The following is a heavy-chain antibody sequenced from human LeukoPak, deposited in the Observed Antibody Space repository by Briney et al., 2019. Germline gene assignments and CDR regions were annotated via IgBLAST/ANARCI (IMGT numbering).Heavy chain of an antibody. J-gene: IGHJ3*02. CDR3: ARVISRTTVVTPDAFDI. CDR2: ISAYNGNT. V-gene: IGHV1-18*04. CDR1: GYTFTSYG. Sequence: ASVKVSCKASGYTFTSYGISWVRQAPGQGLEWMRWISAYNGNTNYAQKLQGRVTMTTDTSTSTAYMELRSLRSDDTAVYYCARVISRTTVVTPDAFDIWGQGTMVTVSS. D-gene: IGHD4-23*01.